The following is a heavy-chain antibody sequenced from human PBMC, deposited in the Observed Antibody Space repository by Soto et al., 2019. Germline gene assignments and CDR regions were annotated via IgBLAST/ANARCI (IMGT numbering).Heavy chain of an antibody. J-gene: IGHJ4*02. CDR3: ARTFSLGNWYVFDR. V-gene: IGHV4-59*01. CDR1: GGSSSSDY. D-gene: IGHD1-1*01. CDR2: IYYNGNT. Sequence: PSETQSLTCTVSGGSSSSDYWTWIRHSSEKGMEWIGYIYYNGNTNANPSLKSRVTISMDTSKNQFSLRLSSVTAADTAVYYCARTFSLGNWYVFDRWGQGSLVTVS.